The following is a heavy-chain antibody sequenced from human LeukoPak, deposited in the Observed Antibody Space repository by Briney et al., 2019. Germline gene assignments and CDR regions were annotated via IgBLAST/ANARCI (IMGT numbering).Heavy chain of an antibody. CDR2: AYYSGST. CDR3: ASRTGRSYYGMDV. Sequence: SETLSLTCSVSGGPISSYYWSWIRQPPGKGLEWIGYAYYSGSTNYNPSLKGRVTISVDTSKNQFSLNLTSVTAADTAVYYCASRTGRSYYGMDVWGQGTTVTVSS. D-gene: IGHD3/OR15-3a*01. CDR1: GGPISSYY. V-gene: IGHV4-59*08. J-gene: IGHJ6*02.